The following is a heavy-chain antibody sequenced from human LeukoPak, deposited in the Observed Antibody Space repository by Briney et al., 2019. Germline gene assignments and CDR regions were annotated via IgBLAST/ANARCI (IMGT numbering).Heavy chain of an antibody. D-gene: IGHD3-9*01. V-gene: IGHV4-4*02. CDR2: IYHSGST. J-gene: IGHJ3*02. CDR1: GGSISSSNW. CDR3: ARADTYYDILTGYSGVGAFDI. Sequence: SETLSLTCAVSGGSISSSNWWSWVRQPPGKGLEWIGEIYHSGSTNYNPSLKSRVTISVDKSENQFSLKLSSVTAADTAVYYCARADTYYDILTGYSGVGAFDIWGQGTMVTVSS.